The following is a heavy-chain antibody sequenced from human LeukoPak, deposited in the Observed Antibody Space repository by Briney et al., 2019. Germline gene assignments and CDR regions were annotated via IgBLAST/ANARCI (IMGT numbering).Heavy chain of an antibody. CDR2: IYYSGST. Sequence: PSQTLSLTCTVSGGSISSGDYYWRWIRQPPGKGLEWIGYIYYSGSTYYNPSLKSRVTISVDTSKNQFSLKLSSVTAADTAVYYCARTGKQTTVLNWFDPWGQGTLVTVSS. J-gene: IGHJ5*02. CDR1: GGSISSGDYY. D-gene: IGHD4-11*01. V-gene: IGHV4-30-4*08. CDR3: ARTGKQTTVLNWFDP.